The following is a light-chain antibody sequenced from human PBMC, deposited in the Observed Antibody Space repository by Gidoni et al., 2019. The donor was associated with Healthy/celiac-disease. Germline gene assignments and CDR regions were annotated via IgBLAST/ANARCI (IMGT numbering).Light chain of an antibody. CDR3: QQYGSSPGT. CDR2: GAS. Sequence: IVLTQSPGTPPLSPGERATPSCRASQSVSSSYLAWYQQKPGQAPRLLIYGASSRATGIPDRFSGSGSGTDITLTISRLEPEDLAVYYCQQYGSSPGTFGQGTKVEIK. CDR1: QSVSSSY. J-gene: IGKJ1*01. V-gene: IGKV3-20*01.